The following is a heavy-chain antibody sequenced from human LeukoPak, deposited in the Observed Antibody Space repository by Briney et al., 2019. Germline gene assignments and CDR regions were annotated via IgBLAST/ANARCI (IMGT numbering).Heavy chain of an antibody. J-gene: IGHJ4*02. CDR2: KNPNSGNT. CDR3: ARGKSHVTMVRGVIGY. CDR1: GYTFTSSD. D-gene: IGHD3-10*01. V-gene: IGHV1-8*01. Sequence: ASVKVSCKASGYTFTSSDINWVRQATGQGLESMGWKNPNSGNTGYAQKFQGRVTMTRNTSISTAYMELSSLRSEDTAVYYCARGKSHVTMVRGVIGYWGQGTLVTVSS.